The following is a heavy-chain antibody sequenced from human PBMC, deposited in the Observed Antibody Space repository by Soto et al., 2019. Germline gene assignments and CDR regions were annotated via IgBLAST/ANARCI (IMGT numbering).Heavy chain of an antibody. V-gene: IGHV3-30-3*01. D-gene: IGHD6-19*01. CDR3: ASPVVGPVGSDY. J-gene: IGHJ4*02. CDR2: ISDDGDNK. CDR1: GFTLSSYA. Sequence: QVQLVESGGGVVQPGRSLRLSCADSGFTLSSYAIPWVRQAPGKGLEWVTVISDDGDNKDYADSVKGRFTISRDNSKNTVYRQMNSLRGDDTAVYYCASPVVGPVGSDYWGQGTLVTVSS.